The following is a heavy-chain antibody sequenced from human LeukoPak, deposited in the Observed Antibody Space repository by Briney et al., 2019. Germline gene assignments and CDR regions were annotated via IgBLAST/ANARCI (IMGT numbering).Heavy chain of an antibody. V-gene: IGHV4-39*01. CDR1: GGSISSTSYY. Sequence: SETLSHTCAVSGGSISSTSYYWAWIRQPPGKGLEWIGTIYYSGSTYHNPSLKSRVTLSVDTSRNQFSLRLSSVDAADTAVYYCAKAGVRYFDSSGLYALDFWGQGTTVTVSS. D-gene: IGHD3-22*01. CDR3: AKAGVRYFDSSGLYALDF. J-gene: IGHJ3*01. CDR2: IYYSGST.